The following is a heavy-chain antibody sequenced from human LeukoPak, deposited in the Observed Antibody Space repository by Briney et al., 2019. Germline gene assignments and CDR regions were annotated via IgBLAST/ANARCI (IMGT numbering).Heavy chain of an antibody. Sequence: GGSLRLSCAASGFTFSNAWMSWVRQAPGKGLEWVGRIKSKTDGGTTDYAAPVKGRFTISRHDSKNTLYLQMNSLKTEDTAVYYCTTAYCGGDCYSPFYWGQGTLVTVSS. CDR2: IKSKTDGGTT. V-gene: IGHV3-15*01. J-gene: IGHJ4*02. D-gene: IGHD2-21*02. CDR3: TTAYCGGDCYSPFY. CDR1: GFTFSNAW.